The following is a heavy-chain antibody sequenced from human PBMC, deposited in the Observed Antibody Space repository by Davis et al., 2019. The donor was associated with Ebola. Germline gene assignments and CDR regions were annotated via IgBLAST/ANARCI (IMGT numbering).Heavy chain of an antibody. Sequence: ASVKVSCKASGGTFSSYAISWVRQAPGQGLEWMGWISAKNYNTNYAQMLQGRVTLTTDTSTSTAYMELRSLKSDDTAVYYCARQRASEWSGPHFDFWGQGTLVTVSS. CDR3: ARQRASEWSGPHFDF. CDR1: GGTFSSYA. V-gene: IGHV1-18*01. D-gene: IGHD3-3*01. J-gene: IGHJ4*02. CDR2: ISAKNYNT.